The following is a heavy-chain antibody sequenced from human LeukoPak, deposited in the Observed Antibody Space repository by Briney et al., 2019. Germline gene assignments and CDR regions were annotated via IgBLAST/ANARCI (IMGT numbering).Heavy chain of an antibody. J-gene: IGHJ4*02. V-gene: IGHV3-48*04. Sequence: GGSLRLSCAASGFTFSSYSMNWVRQAPGKGLEWVSYISSSSSTICYADSVKGRFTISRDNAKNSLYLQMNSLRAEDTAVYYCARDSGAAAADWGQGTLVTVSS. D-gene: IGHD6-13*01. CDR3: ARDSGAAAAD. CDR2: ISSSSSTI. CDR1: GFTFSSYS.